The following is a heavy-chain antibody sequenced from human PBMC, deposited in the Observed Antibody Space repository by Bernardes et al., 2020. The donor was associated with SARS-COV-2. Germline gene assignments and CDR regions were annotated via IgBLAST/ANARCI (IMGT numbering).Heavy chain of an antibody. CDR1: GGSFMGYY. V-gene: IGHV4-34*01. D-gene: IGHD3-22*01. Sequence: SETLSLTCAVYGGSFMGYYWSWIRQSPGKGLEWIGEMNHSGSTNYNPSLKSRVTISVDASKNQFSLKLSSVTAADTAVYYCARGARISMIVVVMPQAAFDVWGQGTMVTVSS. CDR3: ARGARISMIVVVMPQAAFDV. CDR2: MNHSGST. J-gene: IGHJ3*01.